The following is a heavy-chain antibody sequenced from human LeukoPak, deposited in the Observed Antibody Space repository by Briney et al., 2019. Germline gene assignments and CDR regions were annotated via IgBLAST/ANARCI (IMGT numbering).Heavy chain of an antibody. CDR2: IKRDGSVK. CDR1: GFTFSSYW. Sequence: GGSLRLSCAASGFTFSSYWMSWVRQAPGKGLEWVASIKRDGSVKKYVDSVQGRFTVSRDNTKNSLYLQMNSLRADDTAVYYCARLSXDITXFDLWGQGTLVTVSS. CDR3: ARLSXDITXFDL. J-gene: IGHJ4*02. V-gene: IGHV3-7*01. D-gene: IGHD1-14*01.